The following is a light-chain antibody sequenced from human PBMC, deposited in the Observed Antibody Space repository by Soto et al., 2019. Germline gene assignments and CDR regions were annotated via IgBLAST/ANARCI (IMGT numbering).Light chain of an antibody. CDR1: QGIGFY. J-gene: IGKJ4*01. Sequence: DIQVTQSPSSLSASLGDRVTITCRASQGIGFYLAWFQQKPGNAPQLLIYAASTLQSGVPSRFSGSGSGTDFTLTVSSLQPEDVATYYCQKYNSAPLTFGGGTRVEIK. V-gene: IGKV1-27*01. CDR2: AAS. CDR3: QKYNSAPLT.